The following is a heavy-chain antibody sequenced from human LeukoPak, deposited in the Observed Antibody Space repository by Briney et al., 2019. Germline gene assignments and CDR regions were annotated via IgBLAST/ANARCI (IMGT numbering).Heavy chain of an antibody. CDR3: AKSASGAVAGTLDY. CDR2: IYSGGTT. CDR1: GFTVSSNY. J-gene: IGHJ4*02. V-gene: IGHV3-53*01. D-gene: IGHD6-19*01. Sequence: PGGSLRLSCAASGFTVSSNYMNWVRQAPGKGLEWVSIIYSGGTTYYADSVKGRFTISRDNSKNTLYLQMNSLRAEDTAVYYCAKSASGAVAGTLDYWGQGTLVTVSS.